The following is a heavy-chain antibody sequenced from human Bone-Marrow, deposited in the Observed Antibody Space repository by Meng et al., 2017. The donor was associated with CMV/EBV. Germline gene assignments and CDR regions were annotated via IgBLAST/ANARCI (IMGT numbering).Heavy chain of an antibody. V-gene: IGHV1-69*05. D-gene: IGHD3-3*01. CDR3: ARDFTAGYDFWSGQLNWFDP. CDR1: GGTFSSYA. J-gene: IGHJ5*02. Sequence: SVKVSCKASGGTFSSYAISWVRQAPGQGLEWMGGIIPIFGTANYAQKFQGRVTITTDESTSTAYMELSNLRSEDMAVYYCARDFTAGYDFWSGQLNWFDPWGQGTLVTVSS. CDR2: IIPIFGTA.